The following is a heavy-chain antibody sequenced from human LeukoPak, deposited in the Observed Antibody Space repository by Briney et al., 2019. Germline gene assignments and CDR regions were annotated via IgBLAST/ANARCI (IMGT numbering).Heavy chain of an antibody. CDR2: IYTSGST. Sequence: SETLSLTYTVSGGSISSYYWSWIRQPAGKGLEWIGRIYTSGSTNYNPSLKSRVTMSVDTSKNQFSLKLSAVTAADTAVYYCARDGSWSGRTDYWGQGTLVTVSS. CDR1: GGSISSYY. V-gene: IGHV4-4*07. D-gene: IGHD3-3*01. J-gene: IGHJ4*02. CDR3: ARDGSWSGRTDY.